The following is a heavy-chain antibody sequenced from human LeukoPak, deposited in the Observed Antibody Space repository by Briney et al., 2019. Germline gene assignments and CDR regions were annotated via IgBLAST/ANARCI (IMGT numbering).Heavy chain of an antibody. J-gene: IGHJ3*02. Sequence: GGSLRLSCAASGFTFSSYAMSWFRQAPGKGLEWVSAISGSGGSTYYADSVKGRFTISRDNSKNTLYLQMNSLRAEDTAVYYCAKCYDFWSGYSDDAFDIWGQGTMVTVSS. CDR2: ISGSGGST. CDR1: GFTFSSYA. CDR3: AKCYDFWSGYSDDAFDI. V-gene: IGHV3-23*01. D-gene: IGHD3-3*01.